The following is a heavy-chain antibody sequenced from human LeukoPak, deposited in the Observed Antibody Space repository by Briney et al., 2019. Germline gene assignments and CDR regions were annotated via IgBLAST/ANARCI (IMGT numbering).Heavy chain of an antibody. Sequence: PGGSLSLSCAASGFTFNNFWMSWVRQAPGKGLEWVANINQDGSAEYYVDSVKGRFTISRDNAKNSLYLQMSSLRAEDTAVYYCARAEATGRVDSWGHAPLVTVSS. CDR2: INQDGSAE. D-gene: IGHD6-13*01. CDR1: GFTFNNFW. J-gene: IGHJ5*01. V-gene: IGHV3-7*01. CDR3: ARAEATGRVDS.